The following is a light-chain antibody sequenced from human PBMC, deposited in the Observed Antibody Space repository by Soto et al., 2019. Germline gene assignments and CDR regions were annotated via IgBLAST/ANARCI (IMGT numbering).Light chain of an antibody. CDR1: QSVSSSY. J-gene: IGKJ3*01. Sequence: EIVLTQSPGTLSLSPGERATLSFRASQSVSSSYLAWYQQKPGQAPGLLIYGASRRATGIPDRFSGSGSGTAFTLTISRLEPEDFAVYYCQQYDSSLLFTFGPGTKVDIK. V-gene: IGKV3-20*01. CDR3: QQYDSSLLFT. CDR2: GAS.